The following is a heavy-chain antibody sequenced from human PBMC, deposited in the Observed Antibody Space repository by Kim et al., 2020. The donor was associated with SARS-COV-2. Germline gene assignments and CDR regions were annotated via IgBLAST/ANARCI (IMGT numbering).Heavy chain of an antibody. V-gene: IGHV3-49*04. CDR1: GFNFGEYA. CDR3: TRSTHLRIFGEAFGFDY. D-gene: IGHD3-16*01. Sequence: GGSLRLSCETSGFNFGEYAINWVRQVPGKGLEWVGFIRGKSYGGTADYAASVRGRFFISRDDSKGTAYLQMTGLKSEDTAVYFCTRSTHLRIFGEAFGFDYWGQGTLVTVSP. J-gene: IGHJ4*02. CDR2: IRGKSYGGTA.